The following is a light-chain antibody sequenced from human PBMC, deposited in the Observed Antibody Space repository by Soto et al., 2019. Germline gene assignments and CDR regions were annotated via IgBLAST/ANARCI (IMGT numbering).Light chain of an antibody. J-gene: IGKJ4*01. CDR3: QQIYSAPRT. CDR1: QSITTY. CDR2: AAS. V-gene: IGKV1-39*01. Sequence: DIQMTQSPSSLSASVGDTVTITCRASQSITTYLNWYRQKPGKAPKLLIYAASSLQSGVPSRFTGSGSETDFTLSISSLEPEDFATYFCQQIYSAPRTFGGGTKVEIK.